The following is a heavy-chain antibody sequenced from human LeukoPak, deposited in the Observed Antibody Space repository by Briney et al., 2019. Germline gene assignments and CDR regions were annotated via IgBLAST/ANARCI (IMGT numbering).Heavy chain of an antibody. CDR2: ISPADSDT. CDR3: ARLDHYDILTGFVGDF. CDR1: GYSFTSYW. J-gene: IGHJ4*02. V-gene: IGHV5-51*01. D-gene: IGHD3-9*01. Sequence: GESLKISCKGSGYSFTSYWIGWVRQMPGKGLEWMGIISPADSDTKYSPSFQGQVTISADKSISPAYLQWSSLQASDTAIYYCARLDHYDILTGFVGDFWGQGTLVTVSS.